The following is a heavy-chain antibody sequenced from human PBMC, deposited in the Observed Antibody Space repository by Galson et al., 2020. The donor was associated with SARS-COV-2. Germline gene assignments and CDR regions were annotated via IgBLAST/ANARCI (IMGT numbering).Heavy chain of an antibody. CDR3: AAFVAGLVY. J-gene: IGHJ4*02. Sequence: SVQVSCKTSGFTITSSAVQWVRQARGQRLEWIGWIIVASGTTTSAQKFQERVTITRDMSTSTASMVLSSLRYEDTAAYYFAAFVAGLVYWGQGTLVTVSS. CDR2: IIVASGTT. V-gene: IGHV1-58*01. D-gene: IGHD2-15*01. CDR1: GFTITSSA.